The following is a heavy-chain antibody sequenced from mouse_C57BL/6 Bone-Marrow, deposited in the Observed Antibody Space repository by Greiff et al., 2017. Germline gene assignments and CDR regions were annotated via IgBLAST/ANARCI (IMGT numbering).Heavy chain of an antibody. CDR2: IDPSASYT. V-gene: IGHV1-69*01. Sequence: QVQLQQPGAELVMPGASVKLSCKASGYTFTSYWMHWVKQRPGQGLEWIGEIDPSASYTNYNQKFKGKSTLTVDKSSSTAYMQLSSLTSEDSAVYYCASWDKAMDYWGQGTSVTVSS. D-gene: IGHD4-1*01. CDR3: ASWDKAMDY. J-gene: IGHJ4*01. CDR1: GYTFTSYW.